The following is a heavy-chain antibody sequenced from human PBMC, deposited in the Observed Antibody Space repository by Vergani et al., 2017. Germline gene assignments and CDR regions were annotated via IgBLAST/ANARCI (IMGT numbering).Heavy chain of an antibody. Sequence: QVQLVESGGGVVQPGRSLRLSCAASGFTFSSYGMHWVRQAPGKGLEWVAVISYDGSNKYYADSVKGRFTISRDKSKNTRYLQMNSLRVEDTAVYYCARWGNEKRLDSWGQGTLVTVSS. V-gene: IGHV3-30*03. CDR1: GFTFSSYG. CDR3: ARWGNEKRLDS. J-gene: IGHJ5*01. D-gene: IGHD1-1*01. CDR2: ISYDGSNK.